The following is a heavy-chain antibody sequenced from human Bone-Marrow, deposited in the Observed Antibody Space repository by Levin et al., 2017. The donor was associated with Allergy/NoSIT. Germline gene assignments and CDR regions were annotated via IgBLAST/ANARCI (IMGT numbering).Heavy chain of an antibody. CDR3: ARKGLPYYYDSSGYLGLYSFSDY. CDR1: GFTFSNYS. J-gene: IGHJ4*02. V-gene: IGHV3-21*01. CDR2: ISSTSNFI. D-gene: IGHD3-22*01. Sequence: GSLRLSCAASGFTFSNYSMNWVRQAPGKGLEWVSSISSTSNFIYYADSVKGRFTISRDNAKNSLYLQMNSLRAEDTAVYYCARKGLPYYYDSSGYLGLYSFSDYWGQGTLVTVSS.